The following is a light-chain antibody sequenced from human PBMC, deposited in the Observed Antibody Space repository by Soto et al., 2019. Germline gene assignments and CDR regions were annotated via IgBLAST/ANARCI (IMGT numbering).Light chain of an antibody. Sequence: DIQLTQSPSFLSASVGDRVTITCRASQGISSHLAWYQQQPGKAPKLLIYVASTLQSGVPSRFSGSGSGTEFPLTISRLQPEDFASHYCQQLNSYPITFGQGTRLEIK. CDR2: VAS. CDR3: QQLNSYPIT. J-gene: IGKJ5*01. V-gene: IGKV1-9*01. CDR1: QGISSH.